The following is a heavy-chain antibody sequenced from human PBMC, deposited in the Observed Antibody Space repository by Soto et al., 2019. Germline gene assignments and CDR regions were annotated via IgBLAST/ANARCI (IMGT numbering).Heavy chain of an antibody. CDR1: GFTFSSYG. CDR2: ISYDGSNK. CDR3: AKDADYGSGSLGY. V-gene: IGHV3-30*18. J-gene: IGHJ4*02. Sequence: QVQLVESGGGVVQPGRSLRLSCAASGFTFSSYGMHWVRQAPGKGLEWVAVISYDGSNKYYADSVKGRFTISRDNSKNTLYLQMNSLRAEQTAVYYCAKDADYGSGSLGYWGQGTLVTVSS. D-gene: IGHD3-10*01.